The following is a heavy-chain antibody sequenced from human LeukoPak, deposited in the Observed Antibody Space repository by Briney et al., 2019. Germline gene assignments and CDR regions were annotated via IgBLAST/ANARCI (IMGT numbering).Heavy chain of an antibody. CDR3: ARGVAGPYYYYYMDV. Sequence: GASVKVSCKASGYIFTSYFMHWVRQAPGQGLEWMGLINPSGGSTRYAQKFQGRVTMTRDMSTSTVYMELSRLTSDDTAVYYCARGVAGPYYYYYMDVWGRGTTVTVSS. D-gene: IGHD6-19*01. CDR2: INPSGGST. CDR1: GYIFTSYF. V-gene: IGHV1-46*01. J-gene: IGHJ6*03.